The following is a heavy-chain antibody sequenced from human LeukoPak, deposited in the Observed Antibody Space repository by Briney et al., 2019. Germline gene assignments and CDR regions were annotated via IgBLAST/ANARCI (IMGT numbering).Heavy chain of an antibody. Sequence: SETLSLTCTVSGGSISSSYWSWIRQPPGKRLEWIGYIYYNGNTNSNPSLKSRVTISADTSKNQFSLKLSSVTAADTAVYYCVRGNYDNRGYSNAFDIWGQGAMVTVSS. D-gene: IGHD3-22*01. J-gene: IGHJ3*02. V-gene: IGHV4-59*12. CDR3: VRGNYDNRGYSNAFDI. CDR1: GGSISSSY. CDR2: IYYNGNT.